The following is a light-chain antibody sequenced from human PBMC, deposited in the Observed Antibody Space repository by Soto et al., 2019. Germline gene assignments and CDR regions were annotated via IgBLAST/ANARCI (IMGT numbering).Light chain of an antibody. CDR3: QQYGSSRT. V-gene: IGKV3-20*01. Sequence: EIVLTQSPGTLSLSPGERATLSCRTSQTVSSRYLAWYHQKPGQAPRLLIYGASSRATGIPDRFSGSGSGTDFTLTISRLEPEDFAVYYCQQYGSSRTFGQGTKVDIK. CDR1: QTVSSRY. J-gene: IGKJ1*01. CDR2: GAS.